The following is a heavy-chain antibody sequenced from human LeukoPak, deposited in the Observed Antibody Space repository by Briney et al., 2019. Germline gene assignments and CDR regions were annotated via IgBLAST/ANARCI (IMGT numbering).Heavy chain of an antibody. Sequence: GGSLRLSCAASGFTFSSYGMHWVRQAPGKGLEWVAFIRYDGSNKYYADSVMGRFTISRDNSKNTLYLQMNSLRAEDTAVYYCAKDFAAAGYYYYMDVWGKGTTVTISS. J-gene: IGHJ6*03. CDR1: GFTFSSYG. CDR3: AKDFAAAGYYYYMDV. V-gene: IGHV3-30*02. D-gene: IGHD6-13*01. CDR2: IRYDGSNK.